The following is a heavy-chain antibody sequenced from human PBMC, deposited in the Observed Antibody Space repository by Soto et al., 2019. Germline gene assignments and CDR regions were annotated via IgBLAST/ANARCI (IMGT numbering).Heavy chain of an antibody. V-gene: IGHV1-8*01. Sequence: ASVKVSCKASGYTFTSYDINWVRQATGQGREWMGWMNPNSGNTGYAQKFQGGVTMTRNTSISTAYMELSSLRSEDTAVFYCATDGDYVKSEGAFDIWGQGTMVTVSS. D-gene: IGHD4-17*01. J-gene: IGHJ3*02. CDR3: ATDGDYVKSEGAFDI. CDR2: MNPNSGNT. CDR1: GYTFTSYD.